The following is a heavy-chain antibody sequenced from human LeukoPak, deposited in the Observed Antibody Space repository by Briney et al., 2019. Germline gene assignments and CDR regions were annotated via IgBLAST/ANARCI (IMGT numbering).Heavy chain of an antibody. CDR2: FDPEDGET. V-gene: IGHV1-24*01. CDR3: ATEEYSSSSFDY. D-gene: IGHD6-6*01. J-gene: IGHJ4*02. Sequence: ASVKVSCKASGGTFSSYAISWVRQAPGQGPEWMGGFDPEDGETIYAQKFQGRVTMTEDTSTDTAYMELSSLRSEDTAVYYCATEEYSSSSFDYWGQGTLVTVSS. CDR1: GGTFSSYA.